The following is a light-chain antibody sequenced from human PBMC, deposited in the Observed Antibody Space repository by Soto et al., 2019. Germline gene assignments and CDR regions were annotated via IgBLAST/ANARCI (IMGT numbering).Light chain of an antibody. V-gene: IGKV1-5*03. Sequence: DIQMTQSPSTLSASVGDRVTITCRASQHISSWLAWYQQKPEEAPKLLIYKASSLESGVPSRFSGSRSGTEFTLTLSSLQPDDFATYYCQQYDTYLTFGGGTKVDIK. J-gene: IGKJ4*01. CDR1: QHISSW. CDR2: KAS. CDR3: QQYDTYLT.